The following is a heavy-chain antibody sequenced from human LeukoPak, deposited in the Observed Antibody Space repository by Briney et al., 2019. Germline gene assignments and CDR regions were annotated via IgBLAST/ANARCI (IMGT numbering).Heavy chain of an antibody. CDR1: GFTFSSYA. Sequence: GGSLRLSCAASGFTFSSYAMSWVRQAPGKWLEWVSAISGSGGSTYYADSVKGRFTISRDNSKNTLYLQMNSLRAEDTAVYYCARGGYDFWSGYSHFDYWGQGTLVTVSS. V-gene: IGHV3-23*01. D-gene: IGHD3-3*01. CDR2: ISGSGGST. CDR3: ARGGYDFWSGYSHFDY. J-gene: IGHJ4*02.